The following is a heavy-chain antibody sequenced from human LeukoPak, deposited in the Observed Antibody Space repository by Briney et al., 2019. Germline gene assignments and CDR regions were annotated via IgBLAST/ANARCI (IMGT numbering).Heavy chain of an antibody. CDR1: GYTFTGYY. V-gene: IGHV1-2*06. D-gene: IGHD5-18*01. J-gene: IGHJ4*02. Sequence: ASVKVSCKASGYTFTGYYTHWVRQAPGQGLEWMGRINPNSGGTNYAQKFQGRVTMTRDTSISTAYMELSRLRSDDTAVYYCARSTIQLWLPDYWGQGTLVTVSS. CDR2: INPNSGGT. CDR3: ARSTIQLWLPDY.